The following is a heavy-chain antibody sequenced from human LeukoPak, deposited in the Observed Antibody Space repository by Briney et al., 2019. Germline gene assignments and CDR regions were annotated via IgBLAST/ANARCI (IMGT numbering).Heavy chain of an antibody. V-gene: IGHV3-23*01. CDR2: ISGSGGTT. CDR1: GFTFSSYA. Sequence: PGGSLRLSCAASGFTFSSYAMSWVRQAPGKGLEWVSAISGSGGTTYYAETVKGRFTISRDNSKNTLYLEMNSLRAEDTAVYYCAKGSISSGWNWGQGTLVTVSS. D-gene: IGHD6-19*01. J-gene: IGHJ4*02. CDR3: AKGSISSGWN.